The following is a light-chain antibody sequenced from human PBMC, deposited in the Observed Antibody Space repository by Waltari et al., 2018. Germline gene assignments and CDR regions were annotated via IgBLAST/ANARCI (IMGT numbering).Light chain of an antibody. CDR1: NYHTGNNF. V-gene: IGLV1-47*01. CDR2: RNN. J-gene: IGLJ2*01. Sequence: QSVLSQPPSASGTPGQRVTISCSGSNYHTGNNFVYVYHKLPGTAPKLLIYRNNQRPSGVPDRFSGSKSGTSASLAISGLRSEDEADYYCASWDGSLGGVIFGGGTKLTVL. CDR3: ASWDGSLGGVI.